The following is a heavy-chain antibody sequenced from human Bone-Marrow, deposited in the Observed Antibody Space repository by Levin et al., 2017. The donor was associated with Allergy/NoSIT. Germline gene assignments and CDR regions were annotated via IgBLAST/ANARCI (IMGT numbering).Heavy chain of an antibody. CDR3: AKDKALLTTGFDY. J-gene: IGHJ4*02. CDR2: ISGSGGST. CDR1: GFTFSSYA. D-gene: IGHD4-17*01. V-gene: IGHV3-23*01. Sequence: GESLKISCAASGFTFSSYAMSWVRQAPGKGLEWVSAISGSGGSTYYADSVKGRFTISRDNSKNTLYLQMNSLRAEDTAVYYCAKDKALLTTGFDYWGQGTLVTVSS.